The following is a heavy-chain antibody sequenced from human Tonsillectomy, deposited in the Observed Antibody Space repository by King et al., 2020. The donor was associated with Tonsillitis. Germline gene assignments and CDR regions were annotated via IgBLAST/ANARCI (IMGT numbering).Heavy chain of an antibody. J-gene: IGHJ5*02. Sequence: QLQESGPGLVKPSETLSLTCIVSGGSISTYYWGWIRQPPGRGLEWIGYVSYSGTTKYNPSLQSRVSISLDTSKNQFSLTLSSVTAADTAVYYCSRSYCSGTSCYGLENLFDPWGQGTLVTVSS. CDR2: VSYSGTT. V-gene: IGHV4-59*01. CDR1: GGSISTYY. CDR3: SRSYCSGTSCYGLENLFDP. D-gene: IGHD2-2*01.